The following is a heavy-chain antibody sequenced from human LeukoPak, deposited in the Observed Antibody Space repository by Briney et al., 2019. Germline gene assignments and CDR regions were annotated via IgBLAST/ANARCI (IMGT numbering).Heavy chain of an antibody. CDR2: IKSKTDGGTT. CDR1: GFTFSNAW. CDR3: TTLEAVTRYYFDY. V-gene: IGHV3-15*01. J-gene: IGHJ4*02. D-gene: IGHD4-17*01. Sequence: GGSLRLSCAASGFTFSNAWMSWVRQAPGKGLEWVGRIKSKTDGGTTDYAAPVKGRFTISRDDSKNTLYLQMNSLKTEDTAVYYCTTLEAVTRYYFDYWGQGTLVTVSS.